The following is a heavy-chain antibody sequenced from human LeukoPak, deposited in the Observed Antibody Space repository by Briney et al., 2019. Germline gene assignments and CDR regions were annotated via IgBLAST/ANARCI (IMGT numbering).Heavy chain of an antibody. CDR3: AKIFTSRGYSYGYGDY. V-gene: IGHV3-30*18. D-gene: IGHD5-18*01. J-gene: IGHJ4*02. Sequence: PGGSLRLSCAASGFIFNTYAVHWVRQAPGKGLEWVAVISYDGSNKYYADSVKGRFTISRDNSKNTLYLQMNSLRAEDTAVYYCAKIFTSRGYSYGYGDYWGQGTLVTVSS. CDR2: ISYDGSNK. CDR1: GFIFNTYA.